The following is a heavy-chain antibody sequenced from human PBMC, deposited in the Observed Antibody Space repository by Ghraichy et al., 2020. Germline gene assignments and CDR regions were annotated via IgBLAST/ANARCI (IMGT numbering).Heavy chain of an antibody. D-gene: IGHD3-10*01. Sequence: GGSLRLSCEASGFTFSSYAMHWVRQAPGKGLEWVAVILYDESNKNYADSVKGRFTISRDNSKNTLYLQVNSLRPEDAAVYYCARDLGSAIVNGMDVWGQGTTVTVSS. CDR3: ARDLGSAIVNGMDV. J-gene: IGHJ6*02. CDR1: GFTFSSYA. CDR2: ILYDESNK. V-gene: IGHV3-30*03.